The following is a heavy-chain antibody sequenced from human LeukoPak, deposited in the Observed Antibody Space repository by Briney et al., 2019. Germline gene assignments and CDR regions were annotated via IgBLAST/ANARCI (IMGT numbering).Heavy chain of an antibody. J-gene: IGHJ5*02. CDR1: GFTFSSYA. D-gene: IGHD3-3*01. V-gene: IGHV3-23*01. CDR2: ISGSGGST. Sequence: GGSLRLSCAASGFTFSSYAMSWVRQAPGRGLEWVSAISGSGGSTYYADSVKGRFTISRDNSKNTLYLQMNSLRAEDTAVYYCAKEAWGDFWSGWDNWFDPWGQGTLVTVSS. CDR3: AKEAWGDFWSGWDNWFDP.